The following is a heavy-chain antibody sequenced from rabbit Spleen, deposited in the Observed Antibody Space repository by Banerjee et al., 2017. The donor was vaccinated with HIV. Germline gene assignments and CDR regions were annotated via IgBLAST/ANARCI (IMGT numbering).Heavy chain of an antibody. CDR3: ARDTSSSFSSYGMDL. J-gene: IGHJ6*01. Sequence: QEQLVESGGGLVQPEGSLTLTCTGSGFSFSSTYYMCWVRQAPGKGLEWIACIAAGSSGFTYFANWAKGRFTISKTSSTTVTLQMTSLTAADTATYFCARDTSSSFSSYGMDLWGPGTLVTVS. CDR2: IAAGSSGFT. CDR1: GFSFSSTYY. D-gene: IGHD1-1*01. V-gene: IGHV1S45*01.